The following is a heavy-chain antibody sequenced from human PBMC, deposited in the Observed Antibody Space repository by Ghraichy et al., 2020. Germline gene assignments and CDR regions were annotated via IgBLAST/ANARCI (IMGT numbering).Heavy chain of an antibody. Sequence: SCAASGFTFNSYAMSWVRQAPGKGLEWVSTISGSGGSTYYADSVKGRFTISRDNAKNSLYLQMNSLRAEDTALYYCARDPRGSGYSEDAFDIWGQGTMVTVSS. CDR2: ISGSGGST. D-gene: IGHD3-22*01. V-gene: IGHV3-23*01. J-gene: IGHJ3*02. CDR1: GFTFNSYA. CDR3: ARDPRGSGYSEDAFDI.